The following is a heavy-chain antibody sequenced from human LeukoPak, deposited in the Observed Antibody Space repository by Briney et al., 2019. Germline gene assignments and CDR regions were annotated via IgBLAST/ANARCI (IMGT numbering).Heavy chain of an antibody. D-gene: IGHD1-26*01. CDR1: GFTFSNYA. Sequence: GGSLRLSCAASGFTFSNYAMSWVRQAPGKGLEWVSDISGSGSTYYADSVKGRFTISRDNSKNTLHLQLNSLRAEDTAVYYCAKDRLSSGSYVFDYWGQGTLVTVSS. J-gene: IGHJ4*02. CDR3: AKDRLSSGSYVFDY. CDR2: ISGSGST. V-gene: IGHV3-23*01.